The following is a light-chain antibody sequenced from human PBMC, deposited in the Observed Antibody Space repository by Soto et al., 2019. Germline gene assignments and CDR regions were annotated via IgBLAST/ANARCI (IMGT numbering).Light chain of an antibody. Sequence: DIVLTQSPATLSLSPGNRVTLSCRANERISHSLAWYQQKPGQAPRILIYDASFRATGIPERFSGSGSGTDFNLSISSLEPEDFAVYYCQLSQQRSSWPPIAFGQGTRLEIK. J-gene: IGKJ5*01. CDR3: QLSQQRSSWPPIA. CDR2: DAS. CDR1: ERISHS. V-gene: IGKV3-11*01.